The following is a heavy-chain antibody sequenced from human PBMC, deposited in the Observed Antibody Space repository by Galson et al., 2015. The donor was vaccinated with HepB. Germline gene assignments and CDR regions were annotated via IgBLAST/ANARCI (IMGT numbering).Heavy chain of an antibody. Sequence: SLRLSCAASGFTFSNAWMSWVRQAPGKGLEWVGRIKSKTDGGTTDYAAPVKGRFTISRDDSKNTLYLQMNSLKTEDTAVYYCTTGRYSYGPQRYYYYYGMDVWGQGTTATVSS. CDR1: GFTFSNAW. CDR2: IKSKTDGGTT. V-gene: IGHV3-15*01. D-gene: IGHD5-18*01. J-gene: IGHJ6*02. CDR3: TTGRYSYGPQRYYYYYGMDV.